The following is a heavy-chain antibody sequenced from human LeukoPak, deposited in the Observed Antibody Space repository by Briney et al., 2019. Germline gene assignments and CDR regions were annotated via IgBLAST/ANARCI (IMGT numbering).Heavy chain of an antibody. V-gene: IGHV1-2*02. CDR2: FNPNSVGT. CDR1: GYTFAYYY. Sequence: ASVKVSCKTFGYTFAYYYLHWVRQAPGQGLEWMGWFNPNSVGTNSAQKFQGRVTMTSDTSITTAYMELTSLRSDDTAVYYCARDSPYGQGVYWGQGTLVTVSS. CDR3: ARDSPYGQGVY. J-gene: IGHJ4*02. D-gene: IGHD2-21*01.